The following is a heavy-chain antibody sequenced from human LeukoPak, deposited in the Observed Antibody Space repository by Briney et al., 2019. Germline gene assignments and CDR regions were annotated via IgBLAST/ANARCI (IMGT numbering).Heavy chain of an antibody. CDR3: ARASRGIAVAAFFDY. Sequence: SETLSLTCAVYGGSFSGYYWSWIRQPPGKGLEWIGRIYTSGSTNYNPSLKSRVTMSVDTSKNQFSLKLSSVTAADTAVYYCARASRGIAVAAFFDYWGQGTLVTVSS. J-gene: IGHJ4*02. CDR2: IYTSGST. CDR1: GGSFSGYY. V-gene: IGHV4-59*10. D-gene: IGHD6-19*01.